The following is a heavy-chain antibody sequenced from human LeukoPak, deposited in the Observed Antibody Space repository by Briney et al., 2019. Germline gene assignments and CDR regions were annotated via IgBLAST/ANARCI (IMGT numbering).Heavy chain of an antibody. J-gene: IGHJ6*04. CDR3: ARGRYPHYYGMDV. D-gene: IGHD1-26*01. Sequence: SETLSLTCAVYGGSFSGYYWSWIRQPPGKGLEWIGEINHSGSTNYNPSFKSRVTISVDTSKNQFSLELSSVTAADTAVYYCARGRYPHYYGMDVWGKGTTVTVSS. CDR2: INHSGST. CDR1: GGSFSGYY. V-gene: IGHV4-34*01.